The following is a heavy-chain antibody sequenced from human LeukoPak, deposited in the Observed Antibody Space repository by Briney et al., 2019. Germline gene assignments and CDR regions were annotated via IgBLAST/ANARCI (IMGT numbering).Heavy chain of an antibody. J-gene: IGHJ5*02. V-gene: IGHV3-21*01. D-gene: IGHD1-7*01. CDR3: ARDSNWNYVGVYNWFDP. CDR2: ISSSSSYI. CDR1: GFTFSSYS. Sequence: GGSLRLSCAASGFTFSSYSMNWVRQAPGKGLEWVSSISSSSSYIYYADSVKGRFTTSRDNAKNSLYLQMNSLRAEDTAVYYCARDSNWNYVGVYNWFDPWGQGTLVTVSS.